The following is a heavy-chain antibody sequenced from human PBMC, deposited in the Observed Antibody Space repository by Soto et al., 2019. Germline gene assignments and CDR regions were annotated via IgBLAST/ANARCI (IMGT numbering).Heavy chain of an antibody. J-gene: IGHJ4*01. V-gene: IGHV1-69*08. D-gene: IGHD3-10*01. CDR3: ASGSRYGSGSYPVDY. Sequence: QVQLVQSGAEVKKPGSSVNVSCKASGGTFNNHLISWVRQAPGQGLEWMGTIIPLFGTLNYAQKLQGRVTLSADRSTSTAYMELSSLRSDDTAFYYCASGSRYGSGSYPVDYWGQGTLVTVSS. CDR2: IIPLFGTL. CDR1: GGTFNNHL.